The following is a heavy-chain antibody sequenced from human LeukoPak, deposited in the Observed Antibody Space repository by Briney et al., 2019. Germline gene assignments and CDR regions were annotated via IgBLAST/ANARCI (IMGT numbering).Heavy chain of an antibody. CDR1: GFTFSNAW. Sequence: PGGSLRVYCAASGFTFSNAWMSWVRQAPGKGLEWVGRIKSKTDGGTTDYAAPVKGRFTISRDDSKKTLYLQMNSLKTEDTAVYYCTTEAIYCGSPSFDYWGQGTLVTVSS. J-gene: IGHJ4*02. V-gene: IGHV3-15*01. CDR2: IKSKTDGGTT. D-gene: IGHD1-26*01. CDR3: TTEAIYCGSPSFDY.